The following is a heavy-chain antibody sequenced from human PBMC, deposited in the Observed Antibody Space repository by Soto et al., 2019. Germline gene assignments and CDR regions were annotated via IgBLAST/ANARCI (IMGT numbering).Heavy chain of an antibody. Sequence: GGSLRLSCAASGFTFSSYAMSWVRQAPGKGLEWVSAISGSGGSTYYADSVKGRFTISRDNSKNTLYLQMNSLRAEDTAVYYCAKAGAYYYGSGSYVPLDYWGQGTLVTVSS. V-gene: IGHV3-23*01. J-gene: IGHJ4*02. CDR3: AKAGAYYYGSGSYVPLDY. D-gene: IGHD3-10*01. CDR1: GFTFSSYA. CDR2: ISGSGGST.